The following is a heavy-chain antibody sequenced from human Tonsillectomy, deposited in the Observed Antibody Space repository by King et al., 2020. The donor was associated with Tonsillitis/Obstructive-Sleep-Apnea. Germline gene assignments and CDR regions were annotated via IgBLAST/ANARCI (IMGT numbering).Heavy chain of an antibody. D-gene: IGHD3-16*01. CDR2: ISSGGDYT. CDR3: ARERLLEYVWGRGPFDI. Sequence: VQLVESGGGLVKPGGSLRLSCAASGFTFSDHYINWIRQAPGKGLEWLSYISSGGDYTNYADSVKGRFTISRDNSRNCLYLEMNSLRAEDTAVYYCARERLLEYVWGRGPFDIWGQGTVVSVSS. J-gene: IGHJ3*02. CDR1: GFTFSDHY. V-gene: IGHV3-11*05.